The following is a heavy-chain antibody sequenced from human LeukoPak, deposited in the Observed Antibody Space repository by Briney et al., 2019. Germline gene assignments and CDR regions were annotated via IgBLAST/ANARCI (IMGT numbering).Heavy chain of an antibody. V-gene: IGHV3-7*01. CDR2: IKQEGSEK. J-gene: IGHJ4*02. CDR3: ARDPLAYYYDSSGYYYVGLGLDC. D-gene: IGHD3-22*01. Sequence: GGSPRLSCTASGLTFSIYCTSWARQAPGRGREWGANIKQEGSEKYYVDCVKGRFPIPRENAKNSMYLQMNSLRAEDTAVYYCARDPLAYYYDSSGYYYVGLGLDCWGQGTLVTAS. CDR1: GLTFSIYC.